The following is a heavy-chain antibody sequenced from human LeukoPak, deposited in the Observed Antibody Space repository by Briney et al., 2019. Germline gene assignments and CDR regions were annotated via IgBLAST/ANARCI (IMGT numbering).Heavy chain of an antibody. Sequence: SGPTLVKPTQTLTLTCTFSGFSLSTSGVGVGWIRQPPGKALEWLALIYWDDDKRYSPSLKSRLTITKDTSKNLVVLTMTNMDPVDTATYYCAHRQEYYYGSGGFDPWGQGTLVTVSS. CDR2: IYWDDDK. D-gene: IGHD3-10*01. J-gene: IGHJ5*02. CDR3: AHRQEYYYGSGGFDP. CDR1: GFSLSTSGVG. V-gene: IGHV2-5*02.